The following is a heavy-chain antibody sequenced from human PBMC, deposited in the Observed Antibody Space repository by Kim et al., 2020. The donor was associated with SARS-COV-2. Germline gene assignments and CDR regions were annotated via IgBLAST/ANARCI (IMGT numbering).Heavy chain of an antibody. Sequence: QKFKGRVTMTRDTSISTAYMELSRLRSDDTAVYYCARVYGSGSYHPNFDYWGQGTLVTVSS. D-gene: IGHD3-10*01. CDR3: ARVYGSGSYHPNFDY. J-gene: IGHJ4*02. V-gene: IGHV1-2*02.